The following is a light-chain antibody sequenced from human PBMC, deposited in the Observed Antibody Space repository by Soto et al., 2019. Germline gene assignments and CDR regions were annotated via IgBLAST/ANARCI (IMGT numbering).Light chain of an antibody. CDR3: QQSYSSPPT. J-gene: IGKJ1*01. V-gene: IGKV1-8*01. CDR2: AAS. Sequence: AIRMTQSPSSFSASTGDRVTITCRASQGISSYLAWYQQKPGKAPELLIFAASSLQSGVPSRFSGSRSGPDFTLTISSLQPEDFATYYCQQSYSSPPTFGQGTKVDIK. CDR1: QGISSY.